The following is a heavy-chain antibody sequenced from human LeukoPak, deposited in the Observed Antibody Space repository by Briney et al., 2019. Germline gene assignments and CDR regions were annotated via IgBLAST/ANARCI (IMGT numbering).Heavy chain of an antibody. CDR3: ARADFWSGPVDY. V-gene: IGHV4-38-2*01. J-gene: IGHJ4*02. D-gene: IGHD3-3*01. CDR2: IYHSGST. Sequence: PSETLSLTCAVSGYSISSGYYWGWIRQPPGKGLEWIGSIYHSGSTYYNPSLKSRVTISVDTSKNQFSLKLSSVTAADTAVYYCARADFWSGPVDYWGQGTLVTVSS. CDR1: GYSISSGYY.